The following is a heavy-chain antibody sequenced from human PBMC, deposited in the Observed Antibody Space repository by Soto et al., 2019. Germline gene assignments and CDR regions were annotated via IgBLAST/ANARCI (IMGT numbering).Heavy chain of an antibody. CDR1: GFTFSSYA. CDR3: AKYAQGAHFDF. CDR2: ISGDATKT. J-gene: IGHJ4*02. V-gene: IGHV3-23*01. Sequence: EVQLLESGGGLIQPGGSLRLSCAASGFTFSSYAMSWVRQAPGKGLDWVSTISGDATKTYYADSVKGRFTISRDNSKNTLYLQMNSLRVEDTPLYFCAKYAQGAHFDFWGQGSLVAVSS. D-gene: IGHD2-2*01.